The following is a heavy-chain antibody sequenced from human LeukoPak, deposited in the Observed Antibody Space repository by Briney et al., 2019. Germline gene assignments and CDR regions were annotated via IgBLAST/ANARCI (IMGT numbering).Heavy chain of an antibody. J-gene: IGHJ4*02. D-gene: IGHD3-10*01. V-gene: IGHV4-61*08. CDR1: GGSISSGGYY. Sequence: SETLSLTCTVSGGSISSGGYYWSWIRQHPGKGLEWIGYIYYSGSTNYNPSLKSRVTISVDTSKNQFSLKLSSVTAADTAVYYCARDRGGSGSPSFVYWGQGILVTVSS. CDR3: ARDRGGSGSPSFVY. CDR2: IYYSGST.